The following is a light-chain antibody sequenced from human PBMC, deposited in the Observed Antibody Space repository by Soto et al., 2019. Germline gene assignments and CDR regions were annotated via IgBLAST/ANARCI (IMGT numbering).Light chain of an antibody. Sequence: QSALTQPASVSGSPGQSITISCTGSGRDIGAYDYVSWYQQHPGKAPKLLIYGVKNRSSGVSYRFSASKSAFTASLTISGLQAEDEAHYYCSSYTTSYFYVFGPGTKLTVL. CDR2: GVK. CDR3: SSYTTSYFYV. J-gene: IGLJ1*01. CDR1: GRDIGAYDY. V-gene: IGLV2-14*01.